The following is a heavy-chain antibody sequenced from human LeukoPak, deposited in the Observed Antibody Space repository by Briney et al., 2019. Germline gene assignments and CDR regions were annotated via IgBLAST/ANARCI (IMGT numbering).Heavy chain of an antibody. Sequence: GGSLRLSCAASGFTFSSYWMIWVRLAPGKGLEWVANINHDGSERYYLDSVRGRFTISRDNAKNSLNLQMNSLRAEDTAVYYCAMAYNYGMDIWGQGTAVAVSS. CDR3: AMAYNYGMDI. J-gene: IGHJ6*02. CDR1: GFTFSSYW. CDR2: INHDGSER. V-gene: IGHV3-7*03.